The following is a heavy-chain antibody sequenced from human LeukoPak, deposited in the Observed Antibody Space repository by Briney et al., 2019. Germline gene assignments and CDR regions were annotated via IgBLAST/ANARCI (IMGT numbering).Heavy chain of an antibody. J-gene: IGHJ4*02. D-gene: IGHD6-13*01. CDR3: ARDQRAAAGPNDY. CDR1: GGLFSGYY. Sequence: SETLSLTCAVYGGLFSGYYWSWTRQPPGKGLEWIGEINHSGSTNYNPSLKSRVTISVDTSKNQFSLKLSSVTAADTAVYYCARDQRAAAGPNDYWGQGTLVTVSS. V-gene: IGHV4-34*01. CDR2: INHSGST.